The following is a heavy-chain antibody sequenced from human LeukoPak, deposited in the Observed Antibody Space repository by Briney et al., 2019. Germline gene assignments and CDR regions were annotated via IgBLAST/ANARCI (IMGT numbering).Heavy chain of an antibody. V-gene: IGHV3-7*01. D-gene: IGHD6-13*01. CDR1: GFTFSSYW. J-gene: IGHJ4*02. Sequence: GGSLRLSCAASGFTFSSYWMSWVRQAPGKGLEWVANIKQDGSEKYYVDSVKGRFTISRDNAKNSLHLQMNSLRAEDTAVYYCARRWWQQLVVTLFDYWGQGTLVTVSS. CDR2: IKQDGSEK. CDR3: ARRWWQQLVVTLFDY.